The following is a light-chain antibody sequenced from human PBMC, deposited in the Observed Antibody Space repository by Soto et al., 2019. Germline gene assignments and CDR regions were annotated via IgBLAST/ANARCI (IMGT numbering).Light chain of an antibody. Sequence: QSVLTQPASVSGSPGQSITISCTGTGSDVGGYNFVSWYQQHPNKAPRLMIYEVSNRPSGVSNRFSGSKSGNTASLTISGLQAEDEADYYCSSFTSSSTLVVFGGGTQLTVL. CDR1: GSDVGGYNF. J-gene: IGLJ2*01. V-gene: IGLV2-14*01. CDR3: SSFTSSSTLVV. CDR2: EVS.